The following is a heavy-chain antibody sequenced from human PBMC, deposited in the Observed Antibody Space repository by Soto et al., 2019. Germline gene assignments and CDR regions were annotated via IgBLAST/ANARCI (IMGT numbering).Heavy chain of an antibody. V-gene: IGHV3-9*01. CDR1: GFTFDDYA. CDR3: AKDIGGTGYYYYGMDV. J-gene: IGHJ6*02. CDR2: ISWNSGSI. D-gene: IGHD2-15*01. Sequence: GGSLRLSCAASGFTFDDYAMHWVRQAPGKGPEWDSGISWNSGSIGYADSVKGRFTISRDNAKNSLYLQMNSLRAEDTALYYCAKDIGGTGYYYYGMDVWGQGTTVTVSS.